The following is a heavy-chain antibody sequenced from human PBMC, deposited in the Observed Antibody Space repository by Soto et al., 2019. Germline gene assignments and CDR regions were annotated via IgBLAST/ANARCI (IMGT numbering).Heavy chain of an antibody. J-gene: IGHJ4*02. CDR2: IYFDGITT. CDR3: ARGGAMGVEY. CDR1: GLSLNTHW. V-gene: IGHV3-74*01. Sequence: GSLRLSCTASGLSLNTHWMHWVRQAPGKGLVWVSRIYFDGITTNYADSVKGRLTVSRDNAKNTVYLHVNTLRDEDTDVYYCARGGAMGVEYWGRGTLVTVSS. D-gene: IGHD1-26*01.